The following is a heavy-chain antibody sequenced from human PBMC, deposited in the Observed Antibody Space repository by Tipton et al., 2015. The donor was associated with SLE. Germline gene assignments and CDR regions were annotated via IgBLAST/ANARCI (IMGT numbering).Heavy chain of an antibody. CDR1: GGSISSSSYS. CDR2: IYFSGTS. Sequence: TLSLTCTVSGGSISSSSYSWGWIRQPPGKGLEWIGTIYFSGTSYYNPSLQSRVIISVDTSKNQFSLKLSSVTAADTAFYYFARLRSDWQMTDYYFDYWGQGTLVTVSS. CDR3: ARLRSDWQMTDYYFDY. D-gene: IGHD6-19*01. J-gene: IGHJ4*02. V-gene: IGHV4-39*07.